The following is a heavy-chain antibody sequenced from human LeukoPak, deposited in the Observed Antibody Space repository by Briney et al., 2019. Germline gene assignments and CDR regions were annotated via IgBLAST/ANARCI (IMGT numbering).Heavy chain of an antibody. J-gene: IGHJ2*01. CDR1: GFTFSSYA. CDR2: ISGSGGST. D-gene: IGHD5-18*01. V-gene: IGHV3-23*01. Sequence: GGSLRLSCAASGFTFSSYAMSWVRQAPGKGLEWVSVISGSGGSTYYADSVRGRFTISRDNSKNTQYLKMNSLKADDSAVYYCAKASGYSYAGYWYFDLWGRGTLVTVSS. CDR3: AKASGYSYAGYWYFDL.